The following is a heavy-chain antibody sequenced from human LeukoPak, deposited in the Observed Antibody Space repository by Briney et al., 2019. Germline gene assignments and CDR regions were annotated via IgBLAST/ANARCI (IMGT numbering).Heavy chain of an antibody. CDR1: GFRFSDFT. V-gene: IGHV3-21*01. D-gene: IGHD3-10*01. CDR2: ISSSSSYI. Sequence: GGSLRLSCAASGFRFSDFTMTWVRQAPGKGPEWVSSISSSSSYIYYADSVKGRFTISRDNAKNSLYLQMNSLRAEDTAVYYCASWRFGEAYWGQGTLVTVSS. J-gene: IGHJ4*02. CDR3: ASWRFGEAY.